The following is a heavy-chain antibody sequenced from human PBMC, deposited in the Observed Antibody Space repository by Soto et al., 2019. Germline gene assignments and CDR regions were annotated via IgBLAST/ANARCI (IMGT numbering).Heavy chain of an antibody. CDR1: GFTFGDYA. CDR3: AKDKFRYPRLLRSWFDP. J-gene: IGHJ5*02. V-gene: IGHV3-9*01. CDR2: ISWNSGSI. Sequence: PGGSLRLSCAASGFTFGDYAMHWVRQAPGKGLEWVSGISWNSGSIGYADSVKGRFTISRDNAKNSLYLQMNSLRVEDTALYYFAKDKFRYPRLLRSWFDPWGQGTLVTVSS. D-gene: IGHD2-2*01.